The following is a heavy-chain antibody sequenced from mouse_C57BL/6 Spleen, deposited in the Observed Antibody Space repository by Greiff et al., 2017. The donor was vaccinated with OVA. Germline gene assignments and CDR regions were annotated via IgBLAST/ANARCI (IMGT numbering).Heavy chain of an antibody. D-gene: IGHD2-5*01. V-gene: IGHV1-76*01. CDR2: IYPGSGNT. Sequence: QVQLKESGAELVRPGASVKLSCKASGYTFTDYYINWVKQRPGQGLEWIARIYPGSGNTYYNEKFKGKATLTAEKSSSTAYMQLSSLTSEDSAVYFCARDPPYYSNYRYFDVWGTGTTVTVSS. J-gene: IGHJ1*03. CDR1: GYTFTDYY. CDR3: ARDPPYYSNYRYFDV.